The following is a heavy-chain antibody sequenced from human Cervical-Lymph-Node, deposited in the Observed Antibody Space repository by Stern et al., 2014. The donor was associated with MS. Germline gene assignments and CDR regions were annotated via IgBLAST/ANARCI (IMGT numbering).Heavy chain of an antibody. V-gene: IGHV3-33*06. Sequence: QVQLVESGGGVVQPGRSLRLSCAASGFTFSSYGMHWVRQAPGKGLEWVALIWYDGSNKYYADSVKGRFTISRDNSKNTLYLQLNSLRAEDTAVYYCAKSSQISTWSVDYWGQGSLVTVSS. CDR3: AKSSQISTWSVDY. D-gene: IGHD6-13*01. CDR1: GFTFSSYG. CDR2: IWYDGSNK. J-gene: IGHJ4*02.